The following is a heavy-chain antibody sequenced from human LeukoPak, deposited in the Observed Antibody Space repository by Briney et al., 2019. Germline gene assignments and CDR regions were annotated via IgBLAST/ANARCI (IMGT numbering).Heavy chain of an antibody. J-gene: IGHJ4*02. V-gene: IGHV3-30*02. CDR2: IRYDTTDK. CDR1: GFTFSSYD. Sequence: GGSLRLSCAASGFTFSSYDMHWVRQAPGKGLEWVAFIRYDTTDKYYADSVKGRFTISRDNSKNTLYLQMNSLTAEDTAVYYCAKRGGSFIGYFDYWGQGALVTVSS. D-gene: IGHD1-26*01. CDR3: AKRGGSFIGYFDY.